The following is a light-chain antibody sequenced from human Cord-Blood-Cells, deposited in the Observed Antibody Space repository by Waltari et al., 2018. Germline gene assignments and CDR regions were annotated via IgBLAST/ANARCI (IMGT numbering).Light chain of an antibody. V-gene: IGLV1-44*01. Sequence: QSVLTQPPSASGTPGQRVTISCSGSSSNIGSNTVNWYQQLPGTAPKLLIYSNNQRPSGVPDRFSGAKSGTSASLAISGRQSEEEADYYCAAWDDSLNGPVFGTGTKVTVL. J-gene: IGLJ1*01. CDR2: SNN. CDR1: SSNIGSNT. CDR3: AAWDDSLNGPV.